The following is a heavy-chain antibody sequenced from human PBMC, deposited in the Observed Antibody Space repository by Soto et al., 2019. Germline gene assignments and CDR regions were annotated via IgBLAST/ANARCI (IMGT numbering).Heavy chain of an antibody. J-gene: IGHJ4*02. Sequence: EVQLVESGGDSVQPGGSLRLSCAASGFTFSTYWMNWVRQPPGEGLVWVSRIKGDESSTSSADSVKGRFTISRDNAKNTLYLHMNSLRVDDTAVYYCARGAFHNYYVDYWGQGTLVTVSS. V-gene: IGHV3-74*01. D-gene: IGHD3-3*02. CDR2: IKGDESST. CDR3: ARGAFHNYYVDY. CDR1: GFTFSTYW.